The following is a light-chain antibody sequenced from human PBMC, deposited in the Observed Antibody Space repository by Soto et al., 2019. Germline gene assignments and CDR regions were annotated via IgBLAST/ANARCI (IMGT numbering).Light chain of an antibody. V-gene: IGLV2-14*01. J-gene: IGLJ3*02. CDR3: SSYTTATTRV. CDR2: DVS. CDR1: SSDVGAYNY. Sequence: QSALTQPVSVSGSPGQSITISCTGTSSDVGAYNYVSWYQQHPGKAPKLMIFDVSNRPSGVSNRFSGSKSGNTASLTISGLQAEDEADYYCSSYTTATTRVFGGGTKVTVL.